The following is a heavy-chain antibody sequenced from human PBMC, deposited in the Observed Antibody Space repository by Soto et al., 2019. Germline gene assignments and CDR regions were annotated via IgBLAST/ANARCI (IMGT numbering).Heavy chain of an antibody. Sequence: QVQLQESGPGLVKPSQTLSLTCTVSGGSISSGDYYWSWIRQPPGKGLEWIGYIDYSGSTYYNPSPKSRVTISVDTSKNQFSLKLSSVTAADAPGYYCARGGRTIFGRYFDYWGQGTLVTVSS. CDR3: ARGGRTIFGRYFDY. CDR2: IDYSGST. J-gene: IGHJ4*02. D-gene: IGHD3-3*01. V-gene: IGHV4-30-4*01. CDR1: GGSISSGDYY.